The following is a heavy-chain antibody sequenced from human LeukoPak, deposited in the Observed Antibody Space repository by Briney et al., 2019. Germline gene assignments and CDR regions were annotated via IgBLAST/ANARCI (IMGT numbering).Heavy chain of an antibody. CDR2: ISGSGGST. CDR1: GFTFSSYA. CDR3: AKVTMIVVVTRELYYWDGMDV. D-gene: IGHD3-22*01. J-gene: IGHJ6*02. V-gene: IGHV3-23*01. Sequence: GGSLRLSCAASGFTFSSYAMSWVRQAPGKGLEWVSAISGSGGSTYYADSVKGRFTISRDNSKNTLYLQMNSLRAEDTAVYYCAKVTMIVVVTRELYYWDGMDVWGQGTTVTVSS.